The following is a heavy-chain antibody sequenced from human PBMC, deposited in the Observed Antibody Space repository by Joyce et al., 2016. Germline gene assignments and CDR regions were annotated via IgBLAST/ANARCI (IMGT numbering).Heavy chain of an antibody. CDR2: IWFDGSNI. CDR3: ARETSGYAMDV. J-gene: IGHJ6*02. D-gene: IGHD3-3*01. V-gene: IGHV3-33*01. CDR1: GFTFSSYG. Sequence: QVQLVESGGGVVQPGRSLRLSCAASGFTFSSYGLYWVRQAQGNGLDWVAVIWFDGSNIHYADSVKGRFTISRDNSKKTLYLQMNSLRAEDTAVYYCARETSGYAMDVWGPGTTVIVSS.